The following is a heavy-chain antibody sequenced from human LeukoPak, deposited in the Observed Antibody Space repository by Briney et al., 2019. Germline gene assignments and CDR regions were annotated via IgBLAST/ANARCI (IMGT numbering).Heavy chain of an antibody. J-gene: IGHJ4*02. CDR3: ANSGSYSQFDY. D-gene: IGHD3-10*01. Sequence: GASVKVSCKASGYTFTSYFMHWVRQAPGHGLEWMGIINPSGGSTTYAQKFQGRVTMTRDTSTSTVYMELNSLTSEDTAAYYCANSGSYSQFDYWGQGTLVTVSS. CDR1: GYTFTSYF. V-gene: IGHV1-46*01. CDR2: INPSGGST.